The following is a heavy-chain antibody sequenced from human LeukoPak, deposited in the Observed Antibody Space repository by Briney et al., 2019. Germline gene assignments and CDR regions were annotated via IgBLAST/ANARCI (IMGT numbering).Heavy chain of an antibody. CDR3: ARGGYSSGWDYYYYYGMDV. CDR1: GFTFSSYA. CDR2: ISHDENNQ. V-gene: IGHV3-30-3*01. Sequence: PGGSLRLSCAASGFTFSSYAMHWVRQAPGKGLEWVALISHDENNQYYADSVKGRFTISRDNSKNTLYLQMNSLRAEDTAVYYCARGGYSSGWDYYYYYGMDVWGQGTTVTVSS. D-gene: IGHD6-19*01. J-gene: IGHJ6*02.